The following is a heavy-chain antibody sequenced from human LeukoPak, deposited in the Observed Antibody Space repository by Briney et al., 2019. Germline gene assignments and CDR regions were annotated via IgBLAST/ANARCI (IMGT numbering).Heavy chain of an antibody. V-gene: IGHV4-34*01. CDR1: GGSFSGYF. CDR3: ARLRGV. CDR2: IYYSGST. Sequence: PSETLSLTCAVYGGSFSGYFWTWIRQPPGKGLEWIGSIYYSGSTYYNPSLKSRVTISVDTSKNQFSLKLSSVTAADTAVYYCARLRGVWGKGTTVTVSS. J-gene: IGHJ6*04. D-gene: IGHD3-10*01.